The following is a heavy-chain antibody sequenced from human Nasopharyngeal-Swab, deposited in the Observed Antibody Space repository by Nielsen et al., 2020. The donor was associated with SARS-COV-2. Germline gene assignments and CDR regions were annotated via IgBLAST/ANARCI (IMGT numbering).Heavy chain of an antibody. J-gene: IGHJ6*02. CDR3: ARERELRGVYYYYYGTDV. V-gene: IGHV3-48*02. Sequence: WIRQPPGKGLEWVSYISSSSTIYYADSVKGRFTISRDNAKNSLYLQMNSLRDEDTAVYYCARERELRGVYYYYYGTDVWGQGTTVTVSS. CDR2: ISSSSTI. D-gene: IGHD1-26*01.